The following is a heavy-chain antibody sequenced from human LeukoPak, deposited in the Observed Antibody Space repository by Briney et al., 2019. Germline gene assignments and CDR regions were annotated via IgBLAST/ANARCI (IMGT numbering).Heavy chain of an antibody. CDR3: ARDEGILPGGTTPRFDP. J-gene: IGHJ5*02. V-gene: IGHV4-59*12. CDR2: VYDSGNT. D-gene: IGHD1-1*01. CDR1: GGSINNYY. Sequence: PSETLSLTCSVSGGSINNYYWSWIRQPPGKGLEWIGHVYDSGNTNYNPSLKSRVTISFDTSKNQFSLKLTSVTAADTAFYYCARDEGILPGGTTPRFDPWGQGTLVTVSS.